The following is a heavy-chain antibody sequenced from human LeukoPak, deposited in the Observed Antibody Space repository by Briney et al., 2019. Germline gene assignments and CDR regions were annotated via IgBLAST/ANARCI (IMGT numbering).Heavy chain of an antibody. J-gene: IGHJ4*02. Sequence: SVKVSCKASGGTFSSYAISWVRQAPGQGLEWMGGIIPIFGTANYAQKFQGRVTITADESTSTAYMELSSLRSEGTAVYYCATGRWNSSSWGDYWGQETLVTVSS. D-gene: IGHD6-13*01. CDR3: ATGRWNSSSWGDY. CDR1: GGTFSSYA. V-gene: IGHV1-69*01. CDR2: IIPIFGTA.